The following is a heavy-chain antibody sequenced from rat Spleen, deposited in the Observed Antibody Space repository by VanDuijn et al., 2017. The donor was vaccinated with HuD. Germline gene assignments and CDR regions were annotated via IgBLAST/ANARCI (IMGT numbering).Heavy chain of an antibody. V-gene: IGHV5-25*01. CDR3: ARLWDS. CDR2: ISYDGTAT. J-gene: IGHJ2*01. CDR1: GLSFSNYD. Sequence: EVQLVESGGGLVQPGRSMKLSCAASGLSFSNYDMAWVRQAPTKGLEWVASISYDGTATYYRDSVKGRFTLSRDNAKSTLYLQMDSLRSEDTATYYCARLWDSWGQGVMVTVSS.